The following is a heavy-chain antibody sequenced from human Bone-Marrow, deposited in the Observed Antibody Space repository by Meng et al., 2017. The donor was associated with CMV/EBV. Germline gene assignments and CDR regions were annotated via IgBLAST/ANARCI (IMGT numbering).Heavy chain of an antibody. D-gene: IGHD3-3*01. CDR2: IYYSGST. Sequence: SETLSLTCTVSGGSISSYYWSWIRQPPGKGLEWIGYIYYSGSTNYNPSLKSRVTISVDTSKNQFSLKLSSVTAADTAVYYCARGPKYYDFWSGYPIYYYYGMDVWGQGTTVTVAS. CDR3: ARGPKYYDFWSGYPIYYYYGMDV. CDR1: GGSISSYY. V-gene: IGHV4-59*01. J-gene: IGHJ6*02.